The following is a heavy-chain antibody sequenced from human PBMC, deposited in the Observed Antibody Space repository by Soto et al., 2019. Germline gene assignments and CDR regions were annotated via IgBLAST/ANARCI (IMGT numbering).Heavy chain of an antibody. CDR3: GRGGGGGYYGDYPHFDY. J-gene: IGHJ4*02. D-gene: IGHD4-17*01. V-gene: IGHV4-31*03. CDR2: IYYSGST. CDR1: GGSISSGGYY. Sequence: QVQLQESGPGLVKPSQTLSLTCTVSGGSISSGGYYWSWIRQHPGKGLEWIGYIYYSGSTYYNPSLMSRVPIPVDTLNNQFSLKVGCVPAADPAVYYCGRGGGGGYYGDYPHFDYWGQGTLVTVSS.